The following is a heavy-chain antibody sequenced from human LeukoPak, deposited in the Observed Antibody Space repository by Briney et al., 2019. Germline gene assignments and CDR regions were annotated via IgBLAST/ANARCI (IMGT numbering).Heavy chain of an antibody. D-gene: IGHD4-11*01. CDR2: INPNSGGT. V-gene: IGHV1-2*02. Sequence: ASVKVSYKASGYTFTGYFMHWVRQAPGQGLEWRGWINPNSGGTNYAQKFQGRVTMTRDTSISTAYMELSRLRSDDTAVYFCARHLHMTTWPWAYWGQGTLVSVSS. CDR1: GYTFTGYF. CDR3: ARHLHMTTWPWAY. J-gene: IGHJ4*02.